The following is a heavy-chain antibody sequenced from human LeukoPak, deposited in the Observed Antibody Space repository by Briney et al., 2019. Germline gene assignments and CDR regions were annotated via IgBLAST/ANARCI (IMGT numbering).Heavy chain of an antibody. V-gene: IGHV4-4*02. CDR1: GGSISSSNW. CDR2: IYHSGST. D-gene: IGHD6-13*01. J-gene: IGHJ5*02. Sequence: SGTLSLTCAVSGGSISSSNWWSWVRQPPGKGLEWIGEIYHSGSTNYNPSLKSRVTISVDKSKNQFSLKLSSVTAADTAVYYCARASSSSWYWFDPWGQGTLVTVSS. CDR3: ARASSSSWYWFDP.